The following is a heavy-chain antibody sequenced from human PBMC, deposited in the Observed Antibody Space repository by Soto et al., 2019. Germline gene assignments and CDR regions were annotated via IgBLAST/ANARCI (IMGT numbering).Heavy chain of an antibody. CDR3: TRVINGRSELFDY. CDR2: ISSDGSTT. V-gene: IGHV3-74*01. D-gene: IGHD2-8*01. Sequence: LRLSCVASGFTLSSYWMHWVRQAPGKGLVWVSRISSDGSTTNYADSVKGRFTISRDNARNTLFLQMDSLRAEDTALYYCTRVINGRSELFDYWGQGTLVTVSS. CDR1: GFTLSSYW. J-gene: IGHJ4*02.